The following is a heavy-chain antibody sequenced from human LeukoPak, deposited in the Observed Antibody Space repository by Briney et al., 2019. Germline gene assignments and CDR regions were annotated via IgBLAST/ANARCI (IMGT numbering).Heavy chain of an antibody. CDR3: ARDLVYSNYFTPSGWFDP. Sequence: SETLSLTCTVSGGSISSSSYYWGWIRQPPGKGLEWIGSIYYSGSTYYNPSFKSRVTISVDTSKNQFSLKLSSVSAADTAVYYCARDLVYSNYFTPSGWFDPWGQGTLVTVSS. CDR2: IYYSGST. D-gene: IGHD4-11*01. J-gene: IGHJ5*02. CDR1: GGSISSSSYY. V-gene: IGHV4-39*07.